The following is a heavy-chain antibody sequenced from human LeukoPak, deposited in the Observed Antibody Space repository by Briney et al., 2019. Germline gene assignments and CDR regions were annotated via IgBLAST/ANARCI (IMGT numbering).Heavy chain of an antibody. CDR3: ARALRLPVFDP. CDR2: INHSGST. D-gene: IGHD3-3*01. V-gene: IGHV4-34*01. CDR1: GGSFSGYY. J-gene: IGHJ5*02. Sequence: SETLSLTCAVYGGSFSGYYWSWIRQPPGKGLEWIGEINHSGSTNYNPSLKSRVTISVDTSKNQFSLKLSSVTAADTAVYYCARALRLPVFDPWGQGTLVTVSS.